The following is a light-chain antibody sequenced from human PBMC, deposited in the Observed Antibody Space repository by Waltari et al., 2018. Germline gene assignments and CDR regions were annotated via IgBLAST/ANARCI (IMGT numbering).Light chain of an antibody. Sequence: QTVVTQEPSLSVSPGGTVTLTCALSSGSISSTSYATWYHQTPGQAPRTLVYNGNRRSSGVPDRFSGSSLGNKAALTITGAQADDDSDYYCSLYMGSGIWVFGGGTKLTVL. CDR1: SGSISSTSY. CDR2: NGN. J-gene: IGLJ3*02. CDR3: SLYMGSGIWV. V-gene: IGLV8-61*01.